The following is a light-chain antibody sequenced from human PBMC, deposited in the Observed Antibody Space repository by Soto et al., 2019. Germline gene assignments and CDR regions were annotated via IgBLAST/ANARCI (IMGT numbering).Light chain of an antibody. J-gene: IGKJ5*01. CDR2: AAA. CDR3: QQYDNLPIT. Sequence: DIQFTQSPSFLSASVGDRVTITCRASQGISTYLAWYQQNPGKAPKLLIFAAATLQSGVPSRFSGSGSGTDFTFTISSLQPEDIATYYCQQYDNLPITFGQGTRLENK. V-gene: IGKV1-9*01. CDR1: QGISTY.